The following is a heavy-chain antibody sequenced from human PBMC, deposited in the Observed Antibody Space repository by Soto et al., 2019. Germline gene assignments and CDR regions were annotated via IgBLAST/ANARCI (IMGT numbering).Heavy chain of an antibody. V-gene: IGHV3-23*01. CDR2: ISGSGGST. CDR1: GFTFSSYA. CDR3: AKAPSITIFGAPFDY. J-gene: IGHJ4*02. Sequence: GGSLRLSCAASGFTFSSYAMSWVRQAPGKGLEWVSAISGSGGSTYYADSVKGRFTISRDNSKNTLYLQMNSLRAEDTAVYYCAKAPSITIFGAPFDYWGQGTLVTVSS. D-gene: IGHD3-3*01.